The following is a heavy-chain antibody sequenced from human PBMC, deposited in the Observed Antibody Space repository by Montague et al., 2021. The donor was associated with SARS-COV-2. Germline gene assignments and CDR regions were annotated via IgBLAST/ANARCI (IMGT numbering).Heavy chain of an antibody. Sequence: SLRLSCAASGFTFSSYSMNWVRQAPGKGLEWVSSISSSSSYIYYADSVKGRFTISRDKAKNSLYLQMNSLRAEDTAVYYCARDHYDILTGYYYWGQGTLVTVSS. CDR3: ARDHYDILTGYYY. CDR1: GFTFSSYS. CDR2: ISSSSSYI. J-gene: IGHJ4*02. V-gene: IGHV3-21*01. D-gene: IGHD3-9*01.